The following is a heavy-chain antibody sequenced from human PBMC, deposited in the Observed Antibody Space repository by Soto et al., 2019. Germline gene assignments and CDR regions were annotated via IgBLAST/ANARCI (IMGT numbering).Heavy chain of an antibody. V-gene: IGHV1-2*04. CDR1: GYTFTGYY. D-gene: IGHD1-20*01. J-gene: IGHJ3*02. CDR3: ARSITGTTVGHDAFDI. Sequence: ASVKVSCKASGYTFTGYYMHWVRQAPGQGLEWMGWINPNSGGTNYAQKFQGWVTMTRDTSISTAYMELSRLRSDDTAVYYCARSITGTTVGHDAFDIWGQGTMVTVSS. CDR2: INPNSGGT.